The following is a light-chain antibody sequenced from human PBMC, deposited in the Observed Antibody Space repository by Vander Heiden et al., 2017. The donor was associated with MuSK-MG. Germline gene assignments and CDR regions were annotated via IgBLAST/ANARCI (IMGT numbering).Light chain of an antibody. Sequence: AVTQEPSFSVSPGGTVTLTCGLSAGSVSTSFYPSWYQQTPGQAPRTLIYTTNTRSSGVSDRFSGSILGNKAALTITGAQADDESDYYCLLYMGRGISLFGGGTKLTVL. V-gene: IGLV8-61*01. J-gene: IGLJ2*01. CDR2: TTN. CDR3: LLYMGRGISL. CDR1: AGSVSTSFY.